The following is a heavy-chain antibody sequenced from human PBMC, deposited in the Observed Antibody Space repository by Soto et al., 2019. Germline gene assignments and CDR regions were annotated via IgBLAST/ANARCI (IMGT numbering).Heavy chain of an antibody. CDR1: GGSISSGGYY. D-gene: IGHD3-3*01. V-gene: IGHV4-31*03. Sequence: SETLSLTCTVSGGSISSGGYYWSWIRQHPGKGLEWIGYIYYSGSTYYNPSLKSRVTISVDTSKNQFSLKLSSVTAADTAVNKCARNRRDFWRGRRNYYYMDAGGKGTTVTVSS. CDR2: IYYSGST. CDR3: ARNRRDFWRGRRNYYYMDA. J-gene: IGHJ6*03.